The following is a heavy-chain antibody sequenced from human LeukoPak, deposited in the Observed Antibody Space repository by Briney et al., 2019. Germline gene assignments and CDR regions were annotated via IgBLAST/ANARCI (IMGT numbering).Heavy chain of an antibody. CDR1: GFTFSSYG. CDR3: ASRYCSGGSCGVGPYFDY. V-gene: IGHV3-48*02. CDR2: ITSGGTI. Sequence: GGSLRLSCAASGFTFSSYGMSWVRQAPGKGLEWLSHITSGGTIYYEDSVKGRFNISRDNAKSSLYLQMNSLRDEDRAVYYCASRYCSGGSCGVGPYFDYWGQGTLVTVSS. D-gene: IGHD2-15*01. J-gene: IGHJ4*02.